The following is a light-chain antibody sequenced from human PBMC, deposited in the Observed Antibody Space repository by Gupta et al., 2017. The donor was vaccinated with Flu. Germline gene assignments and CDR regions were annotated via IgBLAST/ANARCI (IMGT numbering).Light chain of an antibody. V-gene: IGLV2-14*01. Sequence: QSALTQPASVSGSPGQSITISCTGTINDVGVYAYVSWYQQHPGKVPKLIIYEVTHRPSGVSNRFSGSKPDNTASLTISGLQAEDEADYYCSSFTSSSTVIFGAGTKVNVL. CDR1: INDVGVYAY. CDR2: EVT. CDR3: SSFTSSSTVI. J-gene: IGLJ2*01.